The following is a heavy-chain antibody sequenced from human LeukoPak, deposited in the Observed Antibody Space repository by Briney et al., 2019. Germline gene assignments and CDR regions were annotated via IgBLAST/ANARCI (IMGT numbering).Heavy chain of an antibody. Sequence: GASVKVSCKASGYTFTGYYMHWVRQAPGQGLEWMGWMNPNSGNTGYAQKFQGRVTMTRNTSISTAYMELSSLRSEDTAVYYCARGHYDFWSGYYGSYYGMDVWGQGTTVTVSS. V-gene: IGHV1-8*02. CDR3: ARGHYDFWSGYYGSYYGMDV. CDR2: MNPNSGNT. CDR1: GYTFTGYY. D-gene: IGHD3-3*01. J-gene: IGHJ6*02.